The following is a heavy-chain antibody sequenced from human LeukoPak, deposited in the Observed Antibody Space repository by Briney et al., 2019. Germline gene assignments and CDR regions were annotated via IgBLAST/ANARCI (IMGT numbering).Heavy chain of an antibody. D-gene: IGHD2-15*01. J-gene: IGHJ3*02. V-gene: IGHV4-34*01. CDR3: ARTTPDIVVVVAAPGGAFGI. Sequence: SETLSLTCAVYGGSFSGYYWSWIRQPPGKGLEWIGEINHSGSTNYNPSLKSRVTISVDTSKNQFSLKLSSVTAADTAVYYCARTTPDIVVVVAAPGGAFGIWGQGTMVTVSS. CDR2: INHSGST. CDR1: GGSFSGYY.